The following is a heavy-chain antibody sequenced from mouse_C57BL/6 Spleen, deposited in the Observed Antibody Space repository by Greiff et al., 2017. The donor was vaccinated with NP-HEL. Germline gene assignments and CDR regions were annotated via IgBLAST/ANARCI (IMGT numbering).Heavy chain of an antibody. V-gene: IGHV2-5*01. CDR2: IWRGGST. CDR1: GFSLTSYG. J-gene: IGHJ3*01. CDR3: AKKEGYDYDGFAY. Sequence: QVHVKQSGPGLVQPSQSLSITCTVSGFSLTSYGVHWVRQSPGKGLEWLGVIWRGGSTDYNAAFMSRLSITKDNSKSQVFFKMNSLQADDTAIYYCAKKEGYDYDGFAYWGQGTLVTVSA. D-gene: IGHD2-4*01.